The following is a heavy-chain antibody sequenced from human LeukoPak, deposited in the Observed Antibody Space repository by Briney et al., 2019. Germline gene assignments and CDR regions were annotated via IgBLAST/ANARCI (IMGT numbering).Heavy chain of an antibody. CDR1: GYTFTSYY. V-gene: IGHV1-46*01. D-gene: IGHD3-22*01. Sequence: ASVKVSCKASGYTFTSYYMHWVRQAPGQGLEWMGLINPSGGSTSYAQKFQGRVTMTRDMSTSTVYMELSSLRSEDTAVYYCASFDSSGYYYRYAFDIWGQGTMVTVSS. CDR2: INPSGGST. CDR3: ASFDSSGYYYRYAFDI. J-gene: IGHJ3*02.